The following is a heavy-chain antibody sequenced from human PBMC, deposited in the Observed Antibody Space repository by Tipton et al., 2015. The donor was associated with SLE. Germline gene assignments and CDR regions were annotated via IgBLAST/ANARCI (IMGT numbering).Heavy chain of an antibody. Sequence: LRLSCTVSGGSISSYYWSWIRQSPGTGLEWIGYIYNSGSTNYNPSLKSLVTISADTSKNQFSLKLSSVTAADTAVYYCASGGYGSGSHYLGGWFDPWGRGTLVTVSS. D-gene: IGHD3-10*01. CDR3: ASGGYGSGSHYLGGWFDP. V-gene: IGHV4-4*08. J-gene: IGHJ5*02. CDR2: IYNSGST. CDR1: GGSISSYY.